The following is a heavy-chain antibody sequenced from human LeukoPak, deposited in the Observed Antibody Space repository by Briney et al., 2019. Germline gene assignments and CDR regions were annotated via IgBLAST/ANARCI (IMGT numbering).Heavy chain of an antibody. D-gene: IGHD2-21*02. V-gene: IGHV3-11*06. J-gene: IGHJ4*02. CDR3: ARHGTCCGGGCFSDYFTY. CDR1: GFTFSDSY. Sequence: GGSLRLSCAASGFTFSDSYMSWIRRAPGKGLEWVSYISSYSDATNYADSVKGQFTVSRDNAKNSLYLQMNSLRAEDTAVYYCARHGTCCGGGCFSDYFTYWGQGTLVTVSS. CDR2: ISSYSDAT.